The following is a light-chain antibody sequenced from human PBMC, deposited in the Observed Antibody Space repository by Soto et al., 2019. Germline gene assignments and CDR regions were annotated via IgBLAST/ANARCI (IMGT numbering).Light chain of an antibody. Sequence: QSVLTQPASVSGSPGQSIAISCTGTSSDVGSYNFVSWYQQYPGKVPKLVISEVSKRPSGVSSRFSGSKSGNTASLTISGLQTEDEADYYCCSHAGSATLVFGGGTKLTV. CDR1: SSDVGSYNF. CDR3: CSHAGSATLV. V-gene: IGLV2-23*02. J-gene: IGLJ3*02. CDR2: EVS.